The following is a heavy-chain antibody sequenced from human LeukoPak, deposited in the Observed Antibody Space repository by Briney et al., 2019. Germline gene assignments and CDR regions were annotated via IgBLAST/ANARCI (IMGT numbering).Heavy chain of an antibody. CDR2: IDTQGDT. CDR3: ARAPHGDYFDY. D-gene: IGHD4-17*01. Sequence: GGSLRLSCAASGFTFSNYDMHWVRQVTGKGLEWVSAIDTQGDTYYPASVKGRFTISRENAKNSLYLQMNSLRAGDTAVYYCARAPHGDYFDYWGQGTLATVSS. CDR1: GFTFSNYD. J-gene: IGHJ4*02. V-gene: IGHV3-13*01.